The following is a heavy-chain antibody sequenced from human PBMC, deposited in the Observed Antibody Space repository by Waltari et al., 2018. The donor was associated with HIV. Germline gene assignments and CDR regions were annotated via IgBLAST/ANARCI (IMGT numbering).Heavy chain of an antibody. CDR3: ARDQDYYDSSGYTCYAFDP. J-gene: IGHJ3*01. CDR2: IYRTGTT. Sequence: QVRLQESGPGLVKPSETLSLTCSVSGSSISSRYYWGLIRQAPGKGLEWIGSIYRTGTTYYNPSLKSRVSVSLNMSKNQFSLKLSSVTAADTAVYYCARDQDYYDSSGYTCYAFDPWGQGTMVIVSS. CDR1: GSSISSRYY. D-gene: IGHD3-22*01. V-gene: IGHV4-38-2*02.